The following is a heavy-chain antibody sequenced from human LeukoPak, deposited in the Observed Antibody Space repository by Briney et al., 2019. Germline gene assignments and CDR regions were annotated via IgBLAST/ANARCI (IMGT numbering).Heavy chain of an antibody. V-gene: IGHV4-39*07. CDR3: ARLETSSGSLSYFDY. CDR2: IYHSGST. Sequence: PSETLSLTCTVSGGSISSNSYYWAWIRQPPGKGLEWIGYIYHSGSTNYNPSLKSRVTISVDTSKNQFSLKLSSVTAADTAVYYCARLETSSGSLSYFDYWGQGTLVTVSS. D-gene: IGHD6-19*01. CDR1: GGSISSNSYY. J-gene: IGHJ4*02.